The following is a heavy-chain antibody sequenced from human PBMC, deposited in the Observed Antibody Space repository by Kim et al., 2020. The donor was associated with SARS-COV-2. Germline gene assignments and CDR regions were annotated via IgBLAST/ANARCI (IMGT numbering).Heavy chain of an antibody. Sequence: SETLSLTCTVSGGSISSSSYYWGWIRQPPGKGLEWIGSIYYSGSTYYNPSLKSRVTISVDTSKNQFSLKLSSVTAADTAVYYCARHWYGSGSYYTFIYYYYGMDVWGQGTTVTVSS. V-gene: IGHV4-39*01. D-gene: IGHD3-10*01. CDR3: ARHWYGSGSYYTFIYYYYGMDV. CDR1: GGSISSSSYY. J-gene: IGHJ6*02. CDR2: IYYSGST.